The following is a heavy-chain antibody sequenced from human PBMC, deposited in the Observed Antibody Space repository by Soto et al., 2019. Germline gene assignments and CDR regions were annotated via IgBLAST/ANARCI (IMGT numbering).Heavy chain of an antibody. CDR3: VVSCGCWAFHY. J-gene: IGHJ4*02. V-gene: IGHV1-3*01. D-gene: IGHD6-25*01. CDR2: INANNGNP. Sequence: QVLLVQSGAEVKKPGASVQISCKASGYTFTTYDMHWVRQAPGQRLEWMGSINANNGNPKYSQRFQGRATFTRGTSATTGYMDLSSLISEYTAVYYCVVSCGCWAFHYWGQGTLVTVSS. CDR1: GYTFTTYD.